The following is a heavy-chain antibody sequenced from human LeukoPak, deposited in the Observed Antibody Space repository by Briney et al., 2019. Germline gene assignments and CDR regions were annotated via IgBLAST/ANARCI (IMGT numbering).Heavy chain of an antibody. D-gene: IGHD5-18*01. V-gene: IGHV4-59*10. Sequence: SETLSLTCAVYGGSFSGYYWSWIRQPAGKGLEWIGRIFTSGSTNYNPSLSSRIIMSVDTSKNQFSLNLRSVTATDTAVYYCARGGYSYGTFDYWGQGTLVTVSS. J-gene: IGHJ4*02. CDR1: GGSFSGYY. CDR2: IFTSGST. CDR3: ARGGYSYGTFDY.